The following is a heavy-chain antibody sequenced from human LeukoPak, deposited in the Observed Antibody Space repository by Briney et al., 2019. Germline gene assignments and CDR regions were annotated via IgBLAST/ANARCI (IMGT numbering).Heavy chain of an antibody. CDR2: ISAYNGNT. CDR3: ASCLTQYSSSLCAFDI. CDR1: GYTFTSYG. Sequence: ASVKVSCRASGYTFTSYGISWVRQAPGKGLEWMGWISAYNGNTNYAQKLQGRVTMTTDTSTSTAYMDLRSLRSDDTAVYYCASCLTQYSSSLCAFDIWGQGTMVTVSS. J-gene: IGHJ3*02. D-gene: IGHD6-6*01. V-gene: IGHV1-18*01.